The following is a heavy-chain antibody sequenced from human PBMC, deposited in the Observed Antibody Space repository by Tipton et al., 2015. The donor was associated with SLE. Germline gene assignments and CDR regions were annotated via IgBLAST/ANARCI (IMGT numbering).Heavy chain of an antibody. D-gene: IGHD2-15*01. V-gene: IGHV4-59*11. Sequence: TLSLTCTVSGGSISSHYWSWIRQPPGKGLEWIGYIYYSGSTNYNPSLKSRVTISVDTSKNQFSLKLSSVTAADTAVYYCARSGCSGGSCYSRRNAFDIWGQGTMVTVSS. J-gene: IGHJ3*02. CDR3: ARSGCSGGSCYSRRNAFDI. CDR1: GGSISSHY. CDR2: IYYSGST.